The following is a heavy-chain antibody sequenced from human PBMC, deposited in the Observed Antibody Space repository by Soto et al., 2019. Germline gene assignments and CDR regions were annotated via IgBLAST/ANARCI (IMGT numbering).Heavy chain of an antibody. J-gene: IGHJ6*02. CDR2: INAGNGNT. CDR3: ARDPDYYGMDV. V-gene: IGHV1-3*01. CDR1: GYTFTSYA. Sequence: GASVEVSCKASGYTFTSYAMHWVRQAPGQRLEWMGWINAGNGNTKYSQKFQGRVTITRDTSASTAYMELSSLRSEDTAVYYCARDPDYYGMDVWGQGTTVTVSS.